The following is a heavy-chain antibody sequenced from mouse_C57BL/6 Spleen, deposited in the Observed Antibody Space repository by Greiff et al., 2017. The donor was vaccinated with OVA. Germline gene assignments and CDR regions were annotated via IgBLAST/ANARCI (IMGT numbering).Heavy chain of an antibody. CDR1: GYTFTDYY. D-gene: IGHD1-1*01. Sequence: QVQLQQSGAELVRPGASVKLSCKASGYTFTDYYINWVKQRPGQGLEWIARIYPGSGNPYYNEKFKGKATLTAEKSASTAYMQLSSLTSEYSAGYFWARSYGSSPFAYWGQGTLVTVSA. CDR3: ARSYGSSPFAY. V-gene: IGHV1-76*01. J-gene: IGHJ3*01. CDR2: IYPGSGNP.